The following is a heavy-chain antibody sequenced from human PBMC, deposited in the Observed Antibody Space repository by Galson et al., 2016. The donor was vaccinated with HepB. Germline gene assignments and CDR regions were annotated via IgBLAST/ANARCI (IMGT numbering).Heavy chain of an antibody. D-gene: IGHD3-3*01. CDR2: INPNGGST. Sequence: SVKVSCKASGYSLTSYYIQWVRQAPGQGLQWVGIINPNGGSTSYAQKFQGRVSMTRDTSTSTVYMELTSLTSEDTAMYYCERALTRSLEWSFDYWGQGTRVTVSS. V-gene: IGHV1-46*01. CDR1: GYSLTSYY. J-gene: IGHJ4*02. CDR3: ERALTRSLEWSFDY.